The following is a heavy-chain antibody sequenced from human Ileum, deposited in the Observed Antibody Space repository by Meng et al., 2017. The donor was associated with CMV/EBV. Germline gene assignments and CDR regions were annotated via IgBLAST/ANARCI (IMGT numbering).Heavy chain of an antibody. J-gene: IGHJ3*02. Sequence: GGSLRLSCAASGFTFSRYEMNWVRQAPGKGLEWIAYIRGRDNMIYYADSVKGRFIISRDNAKSSLYLQMSSLRVEDTAVYYCATETEGSNYDAFDIWGQGKMVT. D-gene: IGHD4-11*01. CDR1: GFTFSRYE. CDR2: IRGRDNMI. V-gene: IGHV3-48*03. CDR3: ATETEGSNYDAFDI.